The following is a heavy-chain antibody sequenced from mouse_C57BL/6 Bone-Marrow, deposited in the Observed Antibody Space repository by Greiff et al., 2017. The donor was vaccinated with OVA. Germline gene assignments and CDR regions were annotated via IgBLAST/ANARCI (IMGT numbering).Heavy chain of an antibody. V-gene: IGHV1-64*01. CDR1: GYTFTSYW. CDR2: IHPNSGST. D-gene: IGHD1-1*01. J-gene: IGHJ2*01. CDR3: ANNYYGSSYEGVFDD. Sequence: QVQLQQPGAELVKPGASVKLSCKASGYTFTSYWMHWVKQRPGQGLEWIGMIHPNSGSTNYNEKFKSKATLTVDKSSSTAYMQLSSLTSEDSAVYYCANNYYGSSYEGVFDDWGQGTTLTVSS.